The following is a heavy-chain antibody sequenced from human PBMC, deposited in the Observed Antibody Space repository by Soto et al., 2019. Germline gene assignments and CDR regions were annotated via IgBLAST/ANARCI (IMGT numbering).Heavy chain of an antibody. CDR1: GGSISSGGYS. Sequence: TLSLTCAVSGGSISSGGYSWSWIRQPPGKGLEWIGYIYHSGSTYYNPSLKSRVTISVDRSKNQFSLKLSSVTAADTAVYYCASMTTVTSCFDYWGQGTLVTVSS. CDR3: ASMTTVTSCFDY. CDR2: IYHSGST. D-gene: IGHD4-17*01. J-gene: IGHJ4*02. V-gene: IGHV4-30-2*01.